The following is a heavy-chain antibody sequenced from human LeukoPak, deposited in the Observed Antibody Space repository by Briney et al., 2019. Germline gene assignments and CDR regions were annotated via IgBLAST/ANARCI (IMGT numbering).Heavy chain of an antibody. D-gene: IGHD3-22*01. CDR3: ARYDYDSTGVLDY. CDR2: INHRGIT. V-gene: IGHV4-34*01. Sequence: SETLSLTCGVYGGSFIGYYWSWIRQPPGKGLEWIGEINHRGITNYNPSLKSRVSTSVDTSKNQFSLKLSSVTAADTAVYYCARYDYDSTGVLDYWGQGTLATVSS. J-gene: IGHJ4*02. CDR1: GGSFIGYY.